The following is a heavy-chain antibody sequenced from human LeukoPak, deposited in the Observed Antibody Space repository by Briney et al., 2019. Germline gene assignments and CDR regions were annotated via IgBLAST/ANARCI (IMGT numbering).Heavy chain of an antibody. CDR2: IWYDGSNK. CDR3: AREETGAFDT. CDR1: GFTFSSYG. D-gene: IGHD1-14*01. Sequence: GGSLRLSCAASGFTFSSYGMHWVRQAPGKGLEWVAVIWYDGSNKYYADSVKGRLTISRDNSNNTLYLQMNSLRAEDTAVYYCAREETGAFDTWGPGTMVTVSS. V-gene: IGHV3-33*01. J-gene: IGHJ3*02.